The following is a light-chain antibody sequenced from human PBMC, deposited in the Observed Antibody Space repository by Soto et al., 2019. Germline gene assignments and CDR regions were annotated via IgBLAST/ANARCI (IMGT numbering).Light chain of an antibody. CDR3: QQYGSSPPRVT. Sequence: EIVLTQSPGTLSLSPGERATLSCRASQSVSSSYLAWYQQKPGQAPRLLIYGASSRATGIPDRFSGSGSGTVFTLTISRLEPEDFAVYYCQQYGSSPPRVTFGPGIKVDIK. CDR2: GAS. J-gene: IGKJ3*01. V-gene: IGKV3-20*01. CDR1: QSVSSSY.